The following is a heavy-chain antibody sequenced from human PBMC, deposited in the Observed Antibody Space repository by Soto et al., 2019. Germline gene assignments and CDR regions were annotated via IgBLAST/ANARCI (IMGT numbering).Heavy chain of an antibody. CDR3: ARLLHDSRGYYYFDN. V-gene: IGHV4-39*01. CDR1: GGSISSSSYY. J-gene: IGHJ4*02. CDR2: IYYTGNT. Sequence: SETLSLTCTVSGGSISSSSYYWGWIRQPPGKGLEWIGSIYYTGNTYDNPSLKSRVITSVDTSKNQFSLKLISVTAADSAVYYCARLLHDSRGYYYFDNWGQGTLVTVS. D-gene: IGHD3-22*01.